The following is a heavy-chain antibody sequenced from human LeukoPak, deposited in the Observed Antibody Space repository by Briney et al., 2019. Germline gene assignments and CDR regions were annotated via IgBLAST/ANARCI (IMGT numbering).Heavy chain of an antibody. D-gene: IGHD4-11*01. J-gene: IGHJ5*02. Sequence: GGSLRLSRAASGFTFTKYGFDWVRQAPDKGLEWVAVIWYDGSKRYYADSVKGRFTVSKDNSKNTVYLQMNSLRAEATALYYCGRDLNSYNVFDPWGKGTLVTASS. CDR3: GRDLNSYNVFDP. CDR1: GFTFTKYG. V-gene: IGHV3-33*07. CDR2: IWYDGSKR.